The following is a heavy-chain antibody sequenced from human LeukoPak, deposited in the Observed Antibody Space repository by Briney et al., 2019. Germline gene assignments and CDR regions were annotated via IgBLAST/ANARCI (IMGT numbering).Heavy chain of an antibody. CDR3: ARVKVLRFLEWFLDF. Sequence: SETLSLTCTVSGSSVSSDEYYWSWVRQYPGKGLEWIGYVYYSGSPYYIPSLESRVTMSVEVSKNQFSLELRSVTAADTAVYYCARVKVLRFLEWFLDFWGQGALVTVSS. V-gene: IGHV4-31*03. CDR1: GSSVSSDEYY. J-gene: IGHJ4*02. D-gene: IGHD3-3*01. CDR2: VYYSGSP.